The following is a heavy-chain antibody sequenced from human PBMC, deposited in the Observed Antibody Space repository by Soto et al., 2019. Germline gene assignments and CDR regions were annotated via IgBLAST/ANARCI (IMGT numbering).Heavy chain of an antibody. D-gene: IGHD3-22*01. CDR3: ASRYYYDSSGYYYPYYY. V-gene: IGHV3-48*02. J-gene: IGHJ4*02. Sequence: EVQLVESGGGLVQPGGSLRLSCAASGFTFSNYNMNWVRQAPGKGLEWVSSISSSSSTIYYADSVKGRFTISRDNAKNSLYLQMNSVREYDTSVYYGASRYYYDSSGYYYPYYYWGQGTLVTVSS. CDR2: ISSSSSTI. CDR1: GFTFSNYN.